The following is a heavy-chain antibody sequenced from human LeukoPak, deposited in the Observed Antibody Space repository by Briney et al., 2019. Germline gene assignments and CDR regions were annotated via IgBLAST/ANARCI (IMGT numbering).Heavy chain of an antibody. CDR1: GGSFSGYY. CDR3: ARQRDSSGWYRDAFDI. D-gene: IGHD6-19*01. J-gene: IGHJ3*02. Sequence: NPSETLSLTCAVYGGSFSGYYWSWIRQPPGKGLEWIGEINHSGSTNYNPSLKSRVTISVDTSKNQFSLKLSSVTAADTAVYYCARQRDSSGWYRDAFDIWGQGTMVTVSS. V-gene: IGHV4-34*01. CDR2: INHSGST.